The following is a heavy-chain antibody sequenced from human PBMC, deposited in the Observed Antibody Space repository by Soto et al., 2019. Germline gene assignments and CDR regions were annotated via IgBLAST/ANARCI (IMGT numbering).Heavy chain of an antibody. CDR3: AKGGLRLPDY. Sequence: QVQLVESGGGVVQPGRSLRLSCAASGFTFSSYGMHWVRQAPGKGLEWVAVISYDGSNKYYADSVEGRFTISRDNSKNTLYLQMNSLRAEDTAVYYCAKGGLRLPDYWGQGTLVTVSS. D-gene: IGHD5-12*01. J-gene: IGHJ4*02. CDR2: ISYDGSNK. V-gene: IGHV3-30*18. CDR1: GFTFSSYG.